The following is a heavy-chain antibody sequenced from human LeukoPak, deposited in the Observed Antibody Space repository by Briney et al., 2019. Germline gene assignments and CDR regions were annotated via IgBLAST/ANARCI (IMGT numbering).Heavy chain of an antibody. CDR3: ASLRTGDFDY. V-gene: IGHV4-39*01. CDR2: IYYSGST. J-gene: IGHJ4*02. D-gene: IGHD3-10*01. CDR1: GGSISSSSYY. Sequence: SETLSLTCTVSGGSISSSSYYWGWIRQPPGKGLEWIGSIYYSGSTYYNPSFKSRLTISVDTSKNQFSLKLSSVTAADTAVYYCASLRTGDFDYWGQGALVTVSS.